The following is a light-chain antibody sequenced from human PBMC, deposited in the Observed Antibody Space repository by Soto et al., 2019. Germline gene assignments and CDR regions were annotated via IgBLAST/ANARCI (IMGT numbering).Light chain of an antibody. CDR2: SNN. V-gene: IGLV1-44*01. J-gene: IGLJ1*01. CDR3: AAWDDSVNGLYV. Sequence: QSVLTQPPSASGTPGQRVTVPCSGSSSNIGSSTVNWYQQLPGTAPKLLIYSNNERPSGVPDRFSGSQSGTSASLAISGLQSEDEADYYCAAWDDSVNGLYVFGTGTKLTVL. CDR1: SSNIGSST.